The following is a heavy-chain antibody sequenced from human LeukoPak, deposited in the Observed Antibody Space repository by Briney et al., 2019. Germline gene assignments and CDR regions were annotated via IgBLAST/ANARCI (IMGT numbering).Heavy chain of an antibody. V-gene: IGHV1-2*02. CDR2: INPKSGST. CDR3: ARESIYDSSGAFDY. D-gene: IGHD3-22*01. CDR1: GYSFSNYY. Sequence: ASVKVSCTASGYSFSNYYIHWLRQAPGQGLEWMGWINPKSGSTNYAQNFQGRVTMTRDTSSTTVYMELSSLRSDDTAVYYCARESIYDSSGAFDYWGQGTLVTVSS. J-gene: IGHJ4*02.